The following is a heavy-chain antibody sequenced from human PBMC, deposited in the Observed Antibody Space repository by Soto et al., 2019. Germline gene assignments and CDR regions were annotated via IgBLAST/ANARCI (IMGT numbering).Heavy chain of an antibody. CDR2: IWYDGSNK. J-gene: IGHJ6*02. D-gene: IGHD6-6*01. V-gene: IGHV3-33*01. CDR3: AREPIEYSSSAEPVYYYYGMDV. CDR1: GFTFSSYG. Sequence: HPGGSLRLSCAASGFTFSSYGMHWVRQAPGKGLEWVAVIWYDGSNKYYADSVKGRFTISRDNSKNTLYLQMNSLRAEDTAVYYCAREPIEYSSSAEPVYYYYGMDVWGQGTTVTVSS.